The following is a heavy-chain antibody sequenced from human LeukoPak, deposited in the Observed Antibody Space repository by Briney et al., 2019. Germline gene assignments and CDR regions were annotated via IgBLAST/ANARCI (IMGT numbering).Heavy chain of an antibody. D-gene: IGHD5-18*01. V-gene: IGHV4-34*01. CDR3: ARGSAANC. CDR1: GGSFSGYY. J-gene: IGHJ4*02. Sequence: SETLSLTCAVYGGSFSGYYWSWIRQPPGKGLEWIGEINHSGSTNYNPSLKSRVTISVDTSKNQFSLKLSSVTAADTVVYYCARGSAANCWGQGTLVTVSS. CDR2: INHSGST.